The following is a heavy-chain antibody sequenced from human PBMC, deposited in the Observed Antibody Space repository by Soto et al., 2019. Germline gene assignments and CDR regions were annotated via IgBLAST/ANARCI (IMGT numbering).Heavy chain of an antibody. Sequence: QVQLQQWGAGLLKPSETLSLTCAVYGGSFSGYYWSWIRQPPGKGLEWIGEINHSGSTNYNPSLKSRVTISVDTSKNQFSLKLSSVTAADTAVYYCARKRGYYYGSGSYLDWFDPWGQGTLVTVSS. CDR1: GGSFSGYY. CDR2: INHSGST. D-gene: IGHD3-10*01. CDR3: ARKRGYYYGSGSYLDWFDP. J-gene: IGHJ5*02. V-gene: IGHV4-34*01.